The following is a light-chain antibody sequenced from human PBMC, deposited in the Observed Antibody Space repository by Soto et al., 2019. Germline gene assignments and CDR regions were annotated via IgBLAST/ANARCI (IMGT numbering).Light chain of an antibody. CDR3: SSYAGSNDPYV. CDR1: SSDIGNYNY. V-gene: IGLV2-8*01. J-gene: IGLJ1*01. Sequence: QSVLTQPPSASGSPGQSVTISCTGTSSDIGNYNYVSWYQQHPGKAPKLMIYEVSKRPSGVPDRFSGSKSGNTASLTVSGLQAEDEADYYCSSYAGSNDPYVFGIGTKLTVL. CDR2: EVS.